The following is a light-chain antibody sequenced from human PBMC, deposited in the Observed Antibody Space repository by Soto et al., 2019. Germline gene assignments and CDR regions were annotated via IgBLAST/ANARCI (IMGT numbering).Light chain of an antibody. V-gene: IGLV1-44*01. CDR2: SNN. J-gene: IGLJ3*02. CDR3: AAWDDSLNGRV. Sequence: QSVLTQPPSASGTPGQRVTISCSGSSSNIGSNTVNWYQQLPGRAPKLLIYSNNQRPSGVPDRFSGSKSGTSASLAISGHQSEDEADYYCAAWDDSLNGRVFGGGTKLTVL. CDR1: SSNIGSNT.